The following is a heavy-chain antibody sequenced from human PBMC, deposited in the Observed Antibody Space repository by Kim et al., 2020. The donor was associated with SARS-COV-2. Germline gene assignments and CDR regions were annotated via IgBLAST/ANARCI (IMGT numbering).Heavy chain of an antibody. CDR1: GGPVSGSSYY. D-gene: IGHD3-9*01. J-gene: IGHJ4*02. CDR3: ARGRPYYDFLTGYVFDY. Sequence: SETLSLTCTVSGGPVSGSSYYWSWIRQPPGKGLEYIGYIYYSGSTNYNPSLKSRVTISEDTSKNQFSLNLTSVTAADTAVYYCARGRPYYDFLTGYVFDYWGQGTLVTVSS. V-gene: IGHV4-61*01. CDR2: IYYSGST.